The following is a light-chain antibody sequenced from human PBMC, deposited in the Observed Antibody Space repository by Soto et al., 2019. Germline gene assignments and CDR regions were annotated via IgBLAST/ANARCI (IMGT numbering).Light chain of an antibody. V-gene: IGKV1-5*01. CDR3: QQYNSPSKT. J-gene: IGKJ1*01. CDR1: QRISDW. Sequence: DIQMTQSPSTLSASVGDRVTITCRASQRISDWLAWYQQKPGRAPKLLIYYASILESRVPSRFGGSGSGTDFALTISSLQPDDFATYYCQQYNSPSKTVGPGTKVDSK. CDR2: YAS.